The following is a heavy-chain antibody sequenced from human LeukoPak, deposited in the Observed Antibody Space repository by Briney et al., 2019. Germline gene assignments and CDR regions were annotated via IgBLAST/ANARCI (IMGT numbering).Heavy chain of an antibody. D-gene: IGHD3-16*01. V-gene: IGHV4-34*01. CDR2: INHSGST. CDR1: GGSFSVYY. Sequence: SETLSLTCAVYGGSFSVYYWSWIRQPPGKGLEWIGEINHSGSTNYNPSLKSRVTISVDTSKNQFSLKLSSVTAADTAVYYCARGYDYANLNFDYWGQGTLVTVSS. CDR3: ARGYDYANLNFDY. J-gene: IGHJ4*02.